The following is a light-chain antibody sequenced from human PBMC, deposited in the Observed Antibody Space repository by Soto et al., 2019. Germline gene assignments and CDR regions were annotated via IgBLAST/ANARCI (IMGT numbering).Light chain of an antibody. CDR3: QHYNNLSLT. CDR2: GAS. Sequence: EIVMTQSPATLSVSPGERATLSCRASQSVSNNLAWYQHKPGQAPRLLIFGASTRATGIPVRFSGSGSGTEFTLTIIRLKSEDSAVYYCQHYNNLSLTFGGGNKVEIK. CDR1: QSVSNN. V-gene: IGKV3-15*01. J-gene: IGKJ4*01.